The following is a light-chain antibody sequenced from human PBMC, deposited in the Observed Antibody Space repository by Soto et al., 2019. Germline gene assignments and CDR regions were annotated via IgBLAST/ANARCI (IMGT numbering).Light chain of an antibody. J-gene: IGKJ1*01. V-gene: IGKV3D-15*01. Sequence: IVTTQSPAALSVNPGERATLSCRASQSVSSNLAWYQQKPGQTPRLLIYGTSNRATGVPDRFSGSGSGTDFSLTISSLEPEDFAVYYCQQFGNSPLFSFGEGTMVDI. CDR3: QQFGNSPLFS. CDR2: GTS. CDR1: QSVSSN.